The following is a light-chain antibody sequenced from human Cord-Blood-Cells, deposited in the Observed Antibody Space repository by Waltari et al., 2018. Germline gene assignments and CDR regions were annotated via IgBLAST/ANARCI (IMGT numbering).Light chain of an antibody. V-gene: IGKV4-1*01. Sequence: DIVMTPSPDYLDVSLGVRATINSKSSQSVLYSSNNKNFLSWYQQKPGKPPNLLIYWSSTRESGVPDRFSGSGSGTDFTLTISSLQAEDVAVYYCQQYYSTPYSFGQGTKLEIK. J-gene: IGKJ2*03. CDR1: QSVLYSSNNKNF. CDR3: QQYYSTPYS. CDR2: WSS.